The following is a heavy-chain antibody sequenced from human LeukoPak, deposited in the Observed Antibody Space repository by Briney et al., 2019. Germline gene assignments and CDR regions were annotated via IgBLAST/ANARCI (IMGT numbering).Heavy chain of an antibody. Sequence: SETLSFTXAVSGYSISSGYYWGWIRQPPGKGLEWIGSIYHSGSTYYNPSLKSRVTISVDTSKNQFSLKLSSVTAADTAVYYCARQPYSSGWDYWGQGTLVTVSS. CDR2: IYHSGST. V-gene: IGHV4-38-2*01. D-gene: IGHD6-19*01. CDR1: GYSISSGYY. J-gene: IGHJ4*02. CDR3: ARQPYSSGWDY.